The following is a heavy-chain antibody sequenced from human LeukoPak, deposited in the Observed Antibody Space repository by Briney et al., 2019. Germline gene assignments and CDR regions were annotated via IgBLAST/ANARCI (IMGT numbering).Heavy chain of an antibody. CDR1: GFTFSNYE. D-gene: IGHD3-10*01. V-gene: IGHV3-48*03. CDR3: ARAQIYGSGSYYFDY. Sequence: GGSLRLSCVASGFTFSNYEMTWIRQAPGKGLEWVSYISSSGSTIYYADSVKGRFTISRDNAKNSLYLQMNSLRAEDTAVYYCARAQIYGSGSYYFDYWGQGTLVTVSS. J-gene: IGHJ4*02. CDR2: ISSSGSTI.